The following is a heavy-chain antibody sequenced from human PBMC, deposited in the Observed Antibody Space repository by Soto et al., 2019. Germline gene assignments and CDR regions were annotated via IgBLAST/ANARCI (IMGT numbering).Heavy chain of an antibody. CDR3: ARVDQGTLRSYYYYGMDV. J-gene: IGHJ6*02. CDR2: IIPIFGTA. Sequence: ASVKGACKASGGTFSSYASSWVRQAPGQGLEWMGGIIPIFGTANYAQKLQGRVTITADESTSTAYMELSSLRSEDTAVYYCARVDQGTLRSYYYYGMDVWGQGTTVTVSS. CDR1: GGTFSSYA. V-gene: IGHV1-69*13.